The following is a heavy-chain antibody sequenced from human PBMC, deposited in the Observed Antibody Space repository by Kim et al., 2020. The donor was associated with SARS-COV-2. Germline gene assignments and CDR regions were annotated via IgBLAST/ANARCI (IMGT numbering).Heavy chain of an antibody. Sequence: SETLSLTCTVSGGSISSSSYYWGWIRQPPGKGLEWIGSIYYSGSTYYNPSLKSRVTISVDTSKNQFSLKLSSVTAADTAVYYCARGIAVAGRKKHFDYWGQGTLVTVSS. CDR1: GGSISSSSYY. CDR2: IYYSGST. D-gene: IGHD6-19*01. J-gene: IGHJ4*02. CDR3: ARGIAVAGRKKHFDY. V-gene: IGHV4-39*01.